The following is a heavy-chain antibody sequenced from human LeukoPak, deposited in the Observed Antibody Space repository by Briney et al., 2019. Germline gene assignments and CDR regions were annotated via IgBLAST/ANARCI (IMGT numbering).Heavy chain of an antibody. CDR2: IIPILGIA. CDR3: ARDPSSNMITFGGVPR. D-gene: IGHD3-16*01. CDR1: GYTFTSYA. Sequence: ASVKVSCKASGYTFTSYAMNWVRQAPGQGLEWMGRIIPILGIANYAQKFQGRVTITADKSTSTAYMELSSLRSEDTAVYYCARDPSSNMITFGGVPRWGQGTLVTVSS. J-gene: IGHJ4*02. V-gene: IGHV1-69*04.